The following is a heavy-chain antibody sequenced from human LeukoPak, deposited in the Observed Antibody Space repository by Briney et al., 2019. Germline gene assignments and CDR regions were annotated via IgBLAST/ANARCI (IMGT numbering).Heavy chain of an antibody. CDR1: GFTFTSYG. Sequence: PVGSLRLSCAASGFTFTSYGMHSVRQAPGKGLEWLALITYDGYYKYYSDSVKGRFTISRDTSKSTLYLQMNSLRAEDTAVYYCARDLSPVVRASPMGYWGQGTLVTVSS. CDR2: ITYDGYYK. J-gene: IGHJ4*02. CDR3: ARDLSPVVRASPMGY. D-gene: IGHD3-10*01. V-gene: IGHV3-30*03.